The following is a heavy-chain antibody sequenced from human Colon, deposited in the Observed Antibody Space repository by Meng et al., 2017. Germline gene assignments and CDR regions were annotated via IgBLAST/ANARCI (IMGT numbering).Heavy chain of an antibody. CDR2: IYYSGST. V-gene: IGHV4-39*07. D-gene: IGHD1-26*01. Sequence: SETLSLTCTVSGGSISSSSYYWGWIRQPPGKGLEWIGSIYYSGSTYYNPSLKSRVTISVDTSKNQFSLKLSSVTAADTAVYYCARLELLRLFYFDYWGQGTPVTVSS. J-gene: IGHJ4*01. CDR3: ARLELLRLFYFDY. CDR1: GGSISSSSYY.